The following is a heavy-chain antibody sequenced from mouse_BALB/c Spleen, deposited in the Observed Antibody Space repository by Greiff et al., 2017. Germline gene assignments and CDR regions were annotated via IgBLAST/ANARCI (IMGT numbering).Heavy chain of an antibody. CDR2: ISSGGSYT. V-gene: IGHV5-6-4*01. Sequence: EVMLVESGGGLVKPGGSLKLSCAASGFTFSSYTMSWVRQTPEKRLEWVATISSGGSYTYYPDSVKGRFTISRDNAKNTLYLQMSSLKSEDTAMYYCTRGGSTMITTPAWFAYWGQGTLVTVSA. J-gene: IGHJ3*01. D-gene: IGHD2-4*01. CDR1: GFTFSSYT. CDR3: TRGGSTMITTPAWFAY.